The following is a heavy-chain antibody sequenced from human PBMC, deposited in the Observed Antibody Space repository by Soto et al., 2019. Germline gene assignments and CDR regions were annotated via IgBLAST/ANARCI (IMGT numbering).Heavy chain of an antibody. V-gene: IGHV4-4*02. CDR3: ARTIAAAGYYFDY. CDR2: IYHSGST. CDR1: SGSISSSNW. J-gene: IGHJ4*02. Sequence: SETLSLTCAVSSGSISSSNWWSWVRQPPGKGLEWIGEIYHSGSTNYNPSLKSRVTISVDKSKNQFSLKLSSVTAADTAVYYCARTIAAAGYYFDYWGQGTLVTVSS. D-gene: IGHD6-13*01.